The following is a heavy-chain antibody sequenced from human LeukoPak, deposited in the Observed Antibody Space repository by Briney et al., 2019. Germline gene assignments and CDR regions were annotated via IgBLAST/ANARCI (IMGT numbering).Heavy chain of an antibody. CDR2: IYHSGST. V-gene: IGHV4-38-2*02. D-gene: IGHD1/OR15-1a*01. J-gene: IGHJ5*02. CDR1: GYSISSGYY. CDR3: ARELEQPPWFDP. Sequence: SETLSLTCTVSGYSISSGYYWGWIRQPPGKGLEWIGSIYHSGSTYYNPSLKSRVTISVDTSKNQFSLKLSSVTAADTAVYYCARELEQPPWFDPWGQGTLVTVSS.